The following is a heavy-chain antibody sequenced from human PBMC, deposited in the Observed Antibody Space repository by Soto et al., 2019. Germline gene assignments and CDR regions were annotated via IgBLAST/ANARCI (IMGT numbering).Heavy chain of an antibody. CDR1: GGSFSGYY. J-gene: IGHJ6*03. CDR2: INHSGST. D-gene: IGHD5-12*01. V-gene: IGHV4-34*01. Sequence: PSETLSLTCAVYGGSFSGYYWSWIRQPPGKGLEWIGEINHSGSTNYDPSLKSRVTISVDTSKNQFSLKLSSVTAADTAVYYCASRSKATTDYYYYMAVWGKGTTVTVSS. CDR3: ASRSKATTDYYYYMAV.